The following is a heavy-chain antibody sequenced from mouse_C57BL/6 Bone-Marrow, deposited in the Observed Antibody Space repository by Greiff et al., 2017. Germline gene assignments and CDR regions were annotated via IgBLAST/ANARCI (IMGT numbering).Heavy chain of an antibody. CDR2: ISSGGDYI. J-gene: IGHJ3*01. CDR1: GFTFSSYA. D-gene: IGHD1-1*01. Sequence: EVKVEESGEGLVKPGGSLKLSCAASGFTFSSYAMSWVRQTPEKRLEWVAYISSGGDYIYYADTVKGRFTISRDNARNTLYLQMSSLKSEDTAMYYCTRDGYYGSVWFAYWGQGTLVTVSA. CDR3: TRDGYYGSVWFAY. V-gene: IGHV5-9-1*02.